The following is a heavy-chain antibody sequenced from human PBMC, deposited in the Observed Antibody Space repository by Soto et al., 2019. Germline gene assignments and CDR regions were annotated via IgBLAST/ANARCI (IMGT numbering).Heavy chain of an antibody. J-gene: IGHJ4*02. Sequence: ASVKVSCKASGYTFTSYGISWVRQALGQGLEWMGWISAYNGNTNYAQKLQGRVTMTTDTSTSTAYMELSSLRSEDTAVYYCATDLVYFDWPDDYWGQGTLVTVSS. CDR3: ATDLVYFDWPDDY. D-gene: IGHD3-9*01. CDR2: ISAYNGNT. CDR1: GYTFTSYG. V-gene: IGHV1-18*01.